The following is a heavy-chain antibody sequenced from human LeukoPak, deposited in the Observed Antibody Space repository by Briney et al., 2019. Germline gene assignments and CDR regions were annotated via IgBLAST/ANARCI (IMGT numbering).Heavy chain of an antibody. D-gene: IGHD2-2*01. CDR2: NIAILGIA. Sequence: SVKVSCKASGGTXSSYAISGVRQAPGQGLEWMGRNIAILGIANYAQKFQGRVTITADKSTSTAYMELSSLRSEDTAVYYCASGDCSSTSCSYFDYWGQGTLVTVSS. CDR1: GGTXSSYA. CDR3: ASGDCSSTSCSYFDY. V-gene: IGHV1-69*04. J-gene: IGHJ4*02.